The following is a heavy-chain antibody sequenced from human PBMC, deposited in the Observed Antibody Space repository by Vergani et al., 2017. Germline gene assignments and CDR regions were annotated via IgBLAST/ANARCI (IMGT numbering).Heavy chain of an antibody. Sequence: QVQLQESGPGLVKPSETLSLTCTVSGDSISSYYWRWIRQPPGKGLEWIGYIYYSGSTNYNPSLKSRVTISVDTSKNQFSLKLSSVTAADTAVYYCARVHCSSTSCYPSWFDPWGQGTLVTVSS. CDR2: IYYSGST. D-gene: IGHD2-2*01. CDR3: ARVHCSSTSCYPSWFDP. V-gene: IGHV4-59*01. CDR1: GDSISSYY. J-gene: IGHJ5*02.